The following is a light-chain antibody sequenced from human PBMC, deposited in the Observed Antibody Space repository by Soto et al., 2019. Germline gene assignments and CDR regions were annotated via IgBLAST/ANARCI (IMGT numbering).Light chain of an antibody. CDR1: SSDVGGYNY. CDR3: SSYAGSNNFVV. CDR2: EVS. V-gene: IGLV2-8*01. J-gene: IGLJ2*01. Sequence: QSALTQPPSASGSPGQSVTISCTGTSSDVGGYNYVSWYQQHPGKAPKLMIYEVSKRPSGVPDRVSGSKSGNTASLTVSGLQAEDEADYYCSSYAGSNNFVVFGGGNKLTVL.